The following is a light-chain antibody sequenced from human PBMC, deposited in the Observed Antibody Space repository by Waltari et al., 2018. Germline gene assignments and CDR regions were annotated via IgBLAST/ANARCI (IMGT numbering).Light chain of an antibody. J-gene: IGLJ3*02. V-gene: IGLV2-23*01. Sequence: QSALTQPASWSGSHGQSITISCTGTSSDVGTYNLVSWYQQYPGKAPKVMIYDDNRRPSGVSDRFSGSKSGNTASLTISGVQAEDEADYYCCSYAGSYTWVFGGGTKLTVL. CDR2: DDN. CDR3: CSYAGSYTWV. CDR1: SSDVGTYNL.